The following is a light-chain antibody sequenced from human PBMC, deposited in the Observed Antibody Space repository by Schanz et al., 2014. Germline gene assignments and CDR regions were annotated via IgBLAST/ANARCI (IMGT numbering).Light chain of an antibody. CDR3: QQYNNWPVT. J-gene: IGKJ3*01. CDR2: DAS. Sequence: EIVMTQSPATLSVSPGQRAILSCRAGQSVSTNLAWYQQKPGQAPRLLIYDASSRAPGVPARFSGSGLGREFTLTISSLQSEDVAVYYCQQYNNWPVTFGPGTKVDIK. V-gene: IGKV3-15*01. CDR1: QSVSTN.